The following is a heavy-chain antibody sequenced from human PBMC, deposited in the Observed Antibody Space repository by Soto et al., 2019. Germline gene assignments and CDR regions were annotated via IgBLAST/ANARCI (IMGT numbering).Heavy chain of an antibody. Sequence: PQTLSLTCTVSGGSISSYCWSWIRQPPGKGLEWIGYIYYSGSTNYNPSLKSRVTISVDTSKNQFSLKLSSVTAADTAVYYCARGTTVRVYYYYGMDVWGQGTTVTVS. CDR2: IYYSGST. CDR3: ARGTTVRVYYYYGMDV. V-gene: IGHV4-59*01. D-gene: IGHD4-4*01. J-gene: IGHJ6*02. CDR1: GGSISSYC.